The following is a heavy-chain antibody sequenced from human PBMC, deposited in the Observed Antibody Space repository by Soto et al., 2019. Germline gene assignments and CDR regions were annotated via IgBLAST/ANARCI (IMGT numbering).Heavy chain of an antibody. D-gene: IGHD1-1*01. CDR2: IYSGGST. Sequence: GGSLRLSCAASGFTVSSNYMSWVRQAPGKGLEWVSVIYSGGSTYYADSVKGRFTISRDNSKNTLYLQMNSLRAEDTTVYYCAREATVEPSLHDAFDIWGQGTMVTVSS. CDR3: AREATVEPSLHDAFDI. CDR1: GFTVSSNY. V-gene: IGHV3-53*01. J-gene: IGHJ3*02.